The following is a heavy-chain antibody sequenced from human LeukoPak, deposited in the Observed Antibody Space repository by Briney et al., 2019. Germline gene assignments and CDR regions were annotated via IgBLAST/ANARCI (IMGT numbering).Heavy chain of an antibody. D-gene: IGHD6-13*01. J-gene: IGHJ5*02. Sequence: EASVKVSCKASGGTFSSYAISWVRQAPGQGLEWMGGIIPIFGTANYAQKFQGRVTITTDESTSTAYMELSSLRSEDTAVYYCARSERGSWLPFDPWGQGTLVTVSS. CDR1: GGTFSSYA. CDR2: IIPIFGTA. CDR3: ARSERGSWLPFDP. V-gene: IGHV1-69*05.